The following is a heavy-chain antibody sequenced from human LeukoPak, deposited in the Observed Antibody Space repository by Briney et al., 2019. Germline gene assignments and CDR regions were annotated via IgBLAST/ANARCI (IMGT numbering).Heavy chain of an antibody. CDR1: GFTFSNYA. J-gene: IGHJ4*02. V-gene: IGHV3-7*01. CDR3: ATDRGWRTSGYYLYYFEY. CDR2: IKHDGSEK. D-gene: IGHD3-3*01. Sequence: GGSLRLSCAASGFTFSNYAISWVRQAPGKGLEWVASIKHDGSEKYYVDSVRGRFTISRDNTMNSLYLQMSSLRAEDTAVYYCATDRGWRTSGYYLYYFEYWGQGTLVTYSS.